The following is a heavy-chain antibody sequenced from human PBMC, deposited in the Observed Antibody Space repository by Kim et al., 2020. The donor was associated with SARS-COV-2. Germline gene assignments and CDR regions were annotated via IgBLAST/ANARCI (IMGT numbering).Heavy chain of an antibody. V-gene: IGHV3-43*01. J-gene: IGHJ6*02. D-gene: IGHD6-19*01. CDR3: AKAVAGTTYYYYGMDV. Sequence: SVKGRFTISRDNSKNSLYLQMNSLRTEDTALYYCAKAVAGTTYYYYGMDVWGQGTTVTVSS.